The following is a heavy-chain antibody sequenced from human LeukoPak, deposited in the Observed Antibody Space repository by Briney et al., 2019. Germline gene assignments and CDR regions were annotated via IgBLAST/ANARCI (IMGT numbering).Heavy chain of an antibody. V-gene: IGHV4-4*07. J-gene: IGHJ3*02. CDR1: GGSISSYY. CDR2: IYTSGST. D-gene: IGHD3-22*01. CDR3: ARDLGLVRYYDSSGYGVSAFDI. Sequence: SETLSLTCTVSGGSISSYYWSWIRQPAGKGLEWIGRIYTSGSTNYNPSLKSRVTMSVDTSKNQFSLKLSSVTAADTAVYYCARDLGLVRYYDSSGYGVSAFDIWGQGTMVTVSS.